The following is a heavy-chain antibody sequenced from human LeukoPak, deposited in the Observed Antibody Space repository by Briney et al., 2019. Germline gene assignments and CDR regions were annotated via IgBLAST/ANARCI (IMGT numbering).Heavy chain of an antibody. CDR1: GFTFSNYE. CDR2: IDSSGGTV. CDR3: ARDAGSSAWSGGFDY. Sequence: GGSLRLSCAASGFTFSNYEMNWVRQDPGKGLGWVSYIDSSGGTVNFADSVKRRFTVSRDNAQNSLYLQMNSLRGDDTAVYYCARDAGSSAWSGGFDYWGQGALVTVSS. V-gene: IGHV3-48*03. D-gene: IGHD6-19*01. J-gene: IGHJ4*02.